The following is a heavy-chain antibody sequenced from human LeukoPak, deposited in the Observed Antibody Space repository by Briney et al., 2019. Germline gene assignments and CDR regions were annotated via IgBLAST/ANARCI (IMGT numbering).Heavy chain of an antibody. J-gene: IGHJ4*02. Sequence: SETLSLTCTVSGGSISSSSYYWGWIRQPPGKGLEWIGSICYSGSTYYNPSLKSRVTISVDTSKNQFSLKLSSVTAADTAVYYCARPGYYDSSGYYPTGFDYWGQGTLVTVSS. V-gene: IGHV4-39*01. CDR2: ICYSGST. D-gene: IGHD3-22*01. CDR3: ARPGYYDSSGYYPTGFDY. CDR1: GGSISSSSYY.